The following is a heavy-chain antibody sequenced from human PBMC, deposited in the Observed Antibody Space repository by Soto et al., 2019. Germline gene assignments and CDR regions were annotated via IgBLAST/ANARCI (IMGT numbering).Heavy chain of an antibody. CDR2: INHSGST. J-gene: IGHJ4*02. Sequence: KPSETLSLTCAVYGGSFSGYYWSWIRQPPGKGLEWIGEINHSGSTNYNPSLKSRVTISVDTSKNQFSLKLSSVTAADTAVYYCARARGQLWLIPSNNYFDYWGQGTLVTVSS. CDR1: GGSFSGYY. CDR3: ARARGQLWLIPSNNYFDY. V-gene: IGHV4-34*01. D-gene: IGHD5-18*01.